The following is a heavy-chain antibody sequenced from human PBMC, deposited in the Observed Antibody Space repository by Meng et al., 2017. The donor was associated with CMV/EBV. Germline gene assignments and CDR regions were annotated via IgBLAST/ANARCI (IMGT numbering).Heavy chain of an antibody. CDR1: GFTFDDYA. CDR2: ISWNSGSI. J-gene: IGHJ4*02. D-gene: IGHD2-21*01. V-gene: IGHV3-9*01. Sequence: SLKISCAASGFTFDDYAMHWVRQAPGKGLEWVSGISWNSGSIGYADSVKGRFTISRDNSKNTLYLQMNSLRAEDTAVYYCARDSYCGGDCYSDYWGQGTLVTVSS. CDR3: ARDSYCGGDCYSDY.